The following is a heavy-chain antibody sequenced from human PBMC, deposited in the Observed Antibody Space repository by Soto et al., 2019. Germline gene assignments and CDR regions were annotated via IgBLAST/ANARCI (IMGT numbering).Heavy chain of an antibody. CDR3: ATVDISTWIDGMDV. CDR1: GGTFSSYA. J-gene: IGHJ6*02. D-gene: IGHD6-13*01. V-gene: IGHV1-69*06. Sequence: QVQLVQSGAEVKKPGSSVKVSCKASGGTFSSYAISWVRQAPGQGLEWMGGTFPIFGTANYEQKFQGRVTISADKSTSTAYMELSSLRSEDTAVYYCATVDISTWIDGMDVWGQGTTVTVSS. CDR2: TFPIFGTA.